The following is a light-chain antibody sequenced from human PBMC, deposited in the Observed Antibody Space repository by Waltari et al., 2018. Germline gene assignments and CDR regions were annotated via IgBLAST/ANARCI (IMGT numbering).Light chain of an antibody. Sequence: DIQMTQSPSTLSASVGDRVTITCRASQSISSWLAWYQQKPGKAPKLLIYKASSLESGVPSRFSGSGSGTEFTLTISSLQPDDFATYYCQQYNSYSWTFGQGTTVEIK. V-gene: IGKV1-5*03. CDR1: QSISSW. CDR2: KAS. CDR3: QQYNSYSWT. J-gene: IGKJ1*01.